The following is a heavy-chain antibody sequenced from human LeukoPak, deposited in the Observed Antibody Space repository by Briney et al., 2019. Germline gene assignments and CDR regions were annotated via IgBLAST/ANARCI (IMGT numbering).Heavy chain of an antibody. V-gene: IGHV4-39*07. D-gene: IGHD2-2*01. J-gene: IGHJ4*02. CDR3: ARVRINCSSTSCYYPFDY. Sequence: SETLSLTCTVSGGSISSTSYYWGWIRQPPGKGLEWIGSIYYSGSTYYNPSLKSRVAISADRSKNQFSLKLSSVTAADTAVYYCARVRINCSSTSCYYPFDYWGQGTLVTVSS. CDR1: GGSISSTSYY. CDR2: IYYSGST.